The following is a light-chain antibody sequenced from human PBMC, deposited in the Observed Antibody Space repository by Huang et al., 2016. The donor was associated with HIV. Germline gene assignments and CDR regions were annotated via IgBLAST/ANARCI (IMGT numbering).Light chain of an antibody. J-gene: IGKJ3*01. Sequence: EIVLTQSPGTLSLSPGERATLSCRASESVSNYLSWYQQKPGQTPRLLIYGASNRASDSPERFSGGGSGTDFTLTISRLEPEDFAVYYCQQYGSSVFTFGPGTKVDIK. CDR1: ESVSNY. CDR2: GAS. V-gene: IGKV3-20*01. CDR3: QQYGSSVFT.